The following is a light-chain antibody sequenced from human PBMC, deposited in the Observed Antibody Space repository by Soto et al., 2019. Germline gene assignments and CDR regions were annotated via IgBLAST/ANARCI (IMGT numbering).Light chain of an antibody. CDR2: WAS. CDR3: QRCYFTPLT. J-gene: IGKJ4*01. CDR1: QSLLYNSNNNNF. Sequence: DIVMTQSPVSLAVSLGERATINCKSSQSLLYNSNNNNFLAWYQQKPGQPPKLLINWASTRESGVPDRFTGGESRTDFTLTIRSLQAEDVTVYYCQRCYFTPLTFGGGTKVDIK. V-gene: IGKV4-1*01.